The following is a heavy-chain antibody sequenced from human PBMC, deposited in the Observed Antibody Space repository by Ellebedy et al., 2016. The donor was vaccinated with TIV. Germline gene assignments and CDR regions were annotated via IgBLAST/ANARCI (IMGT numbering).Heavy chain of an antibody. V-gene: IGHV3-23*01. J-gene: IGHJ6*02. CDR2: ISGSGGST. CDR3: AKATYYDFWSGYSNHYYGMDV. CDR1: GFTFSSYA. Sequence: GGSLRLXXAASGFTFSSYAMSWVRQAPGKGLEWVSAISGSGGSTYYADSVKGRFTISRDNSKNTLYLQMNSLRAEDTAVYYCAKATYYDFWSGYSNHYYGMDVWGQGTTVTVSS. D-gene: IGHD3-3*01.